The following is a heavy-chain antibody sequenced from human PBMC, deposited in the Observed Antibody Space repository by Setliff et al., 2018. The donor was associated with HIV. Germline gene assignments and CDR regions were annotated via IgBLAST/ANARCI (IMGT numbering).Heavy chain of an antibody. D-gene: IGHD3-16*01. V-gene: IGHV1-69-2*01. CDR2: IDPDRGDT. Sequence: ASVKVSCKVSGYTFPDYYMQWVRQAPGKGLEWMGLIDPDRGDTVYAEKFQGRVSITADRSIGIAYMKLSNLRSEDTAMYFCAWGTQRPIDSWGQGTLVTVSS. J-gene: IGHJ4*02. CDR1: GYTFPDYY. CDR3: AWGTQRPIDS.